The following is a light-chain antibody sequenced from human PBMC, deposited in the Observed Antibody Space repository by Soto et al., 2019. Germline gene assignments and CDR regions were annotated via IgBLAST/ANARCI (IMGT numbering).Light chain of an antibody. CDR1: QDISNY. V-gene: IGKV1-33*01. Sequence: IQMTQSTSSLSASVGDRVTITCQASQDISNYLNWYQQKPGKAPKLLIYDASNLETGVPSRFSRSGSGTDFTFTISSLQPADIATYYCQQYDNRPPVTFGGGTKVDIK. J-gene: IGKJ4*01. CDR3: QQYDNRPPVT. CDR2: DAS.